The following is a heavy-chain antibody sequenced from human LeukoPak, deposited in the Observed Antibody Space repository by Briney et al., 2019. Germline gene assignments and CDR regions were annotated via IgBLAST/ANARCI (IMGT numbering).Heavy chain of an antibody. Sequence: PSETLSLTCTVSGGSISSSSYYWGWIRQPPGKGLEWIGGIYYSGSTYYNPSLKSRVTISVDTSKNQFSLKLSSVTAADTAVYYCARRAVAGTSLPFVYWGQGTLVIVSS. D-gene: IGHD6-19*01. V-gene: IGHV4-39*01. CDR2: IYYSGST. CDR3: ARRAVAGTSLPFVY. CDR1: GGSISSSSYY. J-gene: IGHJ4*02.